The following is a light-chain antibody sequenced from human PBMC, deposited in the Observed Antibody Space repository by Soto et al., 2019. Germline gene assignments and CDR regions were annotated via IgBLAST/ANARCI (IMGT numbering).Light chain of an antibody. CDR3: AEGDDVRPGV. V-gene: IGLV1-44*01. CDR2: SND. J-gene: IGLJ3*02. Sequence: QSVLTQPPSASGTPGQRVTISCSGSSSNIGGNTVNWYQHLPGTAPKLLIYSNDQRPSGVPDRFSGSKSGTSASLAISGLQDEDEADYYCAEGDDVRPGVFGGGTKLTVL. CDR1: SSNIGGNT.